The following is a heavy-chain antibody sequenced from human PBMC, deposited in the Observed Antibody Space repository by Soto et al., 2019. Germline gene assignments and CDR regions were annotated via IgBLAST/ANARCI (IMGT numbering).Heavy chain of an antibody. D-gene: IGHD5-18*01. CDR2: ISWNSGSI. J-gene: IGHJ3*02. CDR1: GFTFDDYA. CDR3: AKVRVQLWPDDAFDI. Sequence: QAGGSLRLSCAASGFTFDDYAMHWVRQAPGKGLEWVSGISWNSGSIGYADSVKGRFTISRDNAKNSLYLQMNSLRAEDTALYYCAKVRVQLWPDDAFDIWGQGTMVTVSS. V-gene: IGHV3-9*01.